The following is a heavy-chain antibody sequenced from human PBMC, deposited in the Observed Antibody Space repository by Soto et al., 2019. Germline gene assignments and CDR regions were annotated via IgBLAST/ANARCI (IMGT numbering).Heavy chain of an antibody. D-gene: IGHD3-16*01. Sequence: PGGSLRLSCAASGFTFSGYAMSWVRQAPGKGLEWVSVITGSGSTTYYADSVKGRFTISRDNSKNTLYLQMNSLRAEDTAVYYCARRGGALGYWGQGTLVTVSS. CDR3: ARRGGALGY. CDR2: ITGSGSTT. V-gene: IGHV3-23*01. J-gene: IGHJ4*02. CDR1: GFTFSGYA.